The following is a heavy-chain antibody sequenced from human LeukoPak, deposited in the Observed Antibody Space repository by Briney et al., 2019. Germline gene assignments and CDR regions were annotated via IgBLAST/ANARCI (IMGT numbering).Heavy chain of an antibody. V-gene: IGHV4-59*08. D-gene: IGHD1-1*01. CDR1: GGSISSYY. Sequence: SETLSLTCTLSGGSISSYYWSWIRQPPGKGLEWIGYIYYSGSTNYNPSLKSRVTISVDTSKNQFSLKLSSVTAADTAVYYCASTTGTTSRGPFDYWGQGTLVTVSS. CDR2: IYYSGST. J-gene: IGHJ4*02. CDR3: ASTTGTTSRGPFDY.